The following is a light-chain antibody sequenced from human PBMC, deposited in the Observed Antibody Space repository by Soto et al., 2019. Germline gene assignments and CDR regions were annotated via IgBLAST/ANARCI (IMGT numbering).Light chain of an antibody. CDR1: QSVSRW. CDR2: KAS. Sequence: IHTTHAPSSLAASLGEMVAMTGRASQSVSRWLAWYKQKPGEAPKLLIYKASNLESGVSSRFSGSGSGTEFTLTISSLQPDDSATYYCQQYNSYYTFGQGTKV. J-gene: IGKJ2*01. CDR3: QQYNSYYT. V-gene: IGKV1-5*03.